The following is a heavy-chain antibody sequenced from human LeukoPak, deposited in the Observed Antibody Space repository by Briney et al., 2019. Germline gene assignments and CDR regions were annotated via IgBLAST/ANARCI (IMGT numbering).Heavy chain of an antibody. CDR2: INTDGSIT. CDR1: GFTFSSYW. Sequence: GGSPRLSCAASGFTFSSYWMHWVRQAPGKGLVWVSRINTDGSITNYADSVKGRFTISRDNAKNTLYLQMNSLRAEDTAVYYCARDRGGGTYYDFWSGYSHGAFDIWGQGTMVTVSS. CDR3: ARDRGGGTYYDFWSGYSHGAFDI. V-gene: IGHV3-74*01. D-gene: IGHD3-3*01. J-gene: IGHJ3*02.